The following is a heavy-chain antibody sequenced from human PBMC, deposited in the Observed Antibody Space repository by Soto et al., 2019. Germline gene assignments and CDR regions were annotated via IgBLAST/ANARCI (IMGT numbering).Heavy chain of an antibody. CDR2: MSFDGTR. CDR1: GFTFSNYA. V-gene: IGHV3-30*03. CDR3: TRCRPLPAKNTGDDPLDI. D-gene: IGHD3-16*01. Sequence: GSLRLYCAASGFTFSNYAMHWVRQAPGKGLEWVAAMSFDGTRYYADSGKVRSTISRSSAWKTAFLQPRGLMGDDEAPYYFTRCRPLPAKNTGDDPLDIWGQGTMVTVSS. J-gene: IGHJ3*02.